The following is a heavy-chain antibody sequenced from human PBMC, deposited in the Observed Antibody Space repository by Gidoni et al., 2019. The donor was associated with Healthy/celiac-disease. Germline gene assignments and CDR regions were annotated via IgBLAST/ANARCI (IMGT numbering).Heavy chain of an antibody. V-gene: IGHV4-39*01. CDR2: IYYSGST. J-gene: IGHJ1*01. D-gene: IGHD3-3*01. CDR1: GGSISSSSYY. Sequence: QLQLQESGPGLVKPSETLSLTCTVSGGSISSSSYYWGWIRQPPGKGLEWIGSIYYSGSTYYNPSLKSRVTISVDTSKNQFSLKLSSVTAADTAVYYCASSDVLRFFSFQHWGQGTLVTVSS. CDR3: ASSDVLRFFSFQH.